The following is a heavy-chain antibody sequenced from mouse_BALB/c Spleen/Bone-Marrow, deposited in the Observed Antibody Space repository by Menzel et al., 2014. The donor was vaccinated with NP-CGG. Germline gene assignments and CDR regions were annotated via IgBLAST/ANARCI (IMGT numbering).Heavy chain of an antibody. CDR2: INPGSGGT. V-gene: IGHV1-54*03. Sequence: VMLVESGAELVRPGTSVKVSCKASGYAFTNYLIEWVKQRPGQGLEWIGVINPGSGGTNYNEKFRGKATLTADKSSSTAYMQLSSLTSDDSAVYFCARSRTGFAYWSQGTLVTVSA. J-gene: IGHJ3*01. CDR1: GYAFTNYL. CDR3: ARSRTGFAY.